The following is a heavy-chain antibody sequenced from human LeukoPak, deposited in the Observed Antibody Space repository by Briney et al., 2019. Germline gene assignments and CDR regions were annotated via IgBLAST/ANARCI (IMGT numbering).Heavy chain of an antibody. CDR3: ARGSGSYYLYYFDY. Sequence: SETLSLTCTVSGGSIHSYWSWIRQPAGKGLEWIGRISGSGTITYNPSLKSRVTISVDTSKNQFSLKLSSVTAADTAVYYCARGSGSYYLYYFDYWGQGTLVTVSS. CDR2: ISGSGTI. J-gene: IGHJ4*02. V-gene: IGHV4-4*07. D-gene: IGHD3-10*01. CDR1: GGSIHSY.